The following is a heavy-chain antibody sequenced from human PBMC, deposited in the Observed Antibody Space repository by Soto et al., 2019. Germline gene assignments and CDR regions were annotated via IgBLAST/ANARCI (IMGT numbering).Heavy chain of an antibody. Sequence: GGSLRLSCAASGFTFDDYTMHWVRQAPGKGLEWVSLISWDGGSTYYADSVKGRFTISRDNTKNSLYVQMNSLRTEDTALYYCAKGDGASYCSSSSCSIDYWGQGTLLTVSS. V-gene: IGHV3-43*01. CDR2: ISWDGGST. CDR1: GFTFDDYT. J-gene: IGHJ4*02. D-gene: IGHD2-2*01. CDR3: AKGDGASYCSSSSCSIDY.